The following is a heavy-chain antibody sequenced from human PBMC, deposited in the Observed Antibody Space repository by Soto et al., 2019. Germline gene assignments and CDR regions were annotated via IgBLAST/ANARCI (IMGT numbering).Heavy chain of an antibody. Sequence: GGSLRLSCAASGFTFSSYEMNWVRQAPGKGLEWVSYISNSGSNIYYADSVKGRFTISRDNAKNSLYLQMNSLRAEDTAVYYCAGEKVGASYFDYWVHGTLVNVSS. J-gene: IGHJ4*01. CDR1: GFTFSSYE. D-gene: IGHD1-26*01. CDR3: AGEKVGASYFDY. V-gene: IGHV3-48*03. CDR2: ISNSGSNI.